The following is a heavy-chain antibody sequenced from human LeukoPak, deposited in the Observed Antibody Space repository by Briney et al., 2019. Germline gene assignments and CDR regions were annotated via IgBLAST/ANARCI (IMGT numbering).Heavy chain of an antibody. CDR3: ARGLGPPTPTIPLDY. CDR2: INHSGST. V-gene: IGHV4-34*01. CDR1: GGPFSGYY. J-gene: IGHJ4*02. D-gene: IGHD5-24*01. Sequence: PSETLSLTCAVYGGPFSGYYWSWIRQPPGKGLEWIGEINHSGSTNYNPSLKSRVTISVDTSKNQFSLKLSSVTAADTAVYYCARGLGPPTPTIPLDYWGQGTLVTVSS.